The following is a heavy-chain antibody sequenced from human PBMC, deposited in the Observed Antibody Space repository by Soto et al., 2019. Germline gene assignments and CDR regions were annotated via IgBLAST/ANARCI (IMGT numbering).Heavy chain of an antibody. CDR1: GGSFSGYY. CDR2: INHSGST. Sequence: SETLSLTCAVYGGSFSGYYWSWIRQPPGKGLEWIGEINHSGSTNYNPSLKSRVTISVDTSKNQFSLKLSSVTAADTAVYCCARGAKGYCSGGSCYPNRNYYGMDVWGQGTTVTVSS. J-gene: IGHJ6*02. V-gene: IGHV4-34*01. CDR3: ARGAKGYCSGGSCYPNRNYYGMDV. D-gene: IGHD2-15*01.